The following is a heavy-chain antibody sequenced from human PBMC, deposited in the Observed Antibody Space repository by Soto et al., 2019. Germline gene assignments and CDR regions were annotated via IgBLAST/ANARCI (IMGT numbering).Heavy chain of an antibody. CDR1: GFTFSDYY. J-gene: IGHJ6*02. CDR3: AREDQAVAAPGDYYYYYVMDF. V-gene: IGHV3-11*06. CDR2: ISSSSSYT. Sequence: GGSLRLSCAASGFTFSDYYMSWIRQAPGKGLEWVSYISSSSSYTNYADSVKGRFTISRDNAKNSLYLQMNSLRAEDTAVYYCAREDQAVAAPGDYYYYYVMDFWAQGSSVIGSS. D-gene: IGHD6-19*01.